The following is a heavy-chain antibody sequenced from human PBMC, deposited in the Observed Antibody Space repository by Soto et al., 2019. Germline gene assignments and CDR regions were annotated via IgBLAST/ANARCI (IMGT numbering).Heavy chain of an antibody. Sequence: QVQLVESGGGVVQPGRSLRLSCAASGFTFSSYAMHWVRQAPGKGLEWVALISYDGSNKYYADSVKGRFTISRDNSRNTLYLQMNSLRTEDTAVYYCARGGVVVEAAREWGYGMDVWGQGTTVTASS. D-gene: IGHD2-15*01. V-gene: IGHV3-30-3*01. CDR3: ARGGVVVEAAREWGYGMDV. CDR1: GFTFSSYA. CDR2: ISYDGSNK. J-gene: IGHJ6*02.